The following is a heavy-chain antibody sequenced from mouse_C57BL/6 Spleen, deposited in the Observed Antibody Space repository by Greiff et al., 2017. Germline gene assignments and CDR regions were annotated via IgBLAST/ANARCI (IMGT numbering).Heavy chain of an antibody. V-gene: IGHV1-50*01. CDR3: ARKKATTVGYFEG. J-gene: IGHJ1*03. CDR2: IAPSDSYT. D-gene: IGHD1-1*01. CDR1: GYTFTSYW. Sequence: QVQLQQPGAELVKPGASVKLSCKASGYTFTSYWLQWVKQRPGQGLEWIGEIAPSDSYTNYNQKFKGKATLTLDKSSSTAYLRLSSLTSEDSAVYYCARKKATTVGYFEGWGTGTTVTVSS.